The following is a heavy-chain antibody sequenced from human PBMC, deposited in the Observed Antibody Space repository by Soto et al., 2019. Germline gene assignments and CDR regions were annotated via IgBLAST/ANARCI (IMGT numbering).Heavy chain of an antibody. V-gene: IGHV1-18*01. J-gene: IGHJ6*02. Sequence: ASVKVSCQASGYTFTSYGFSWVRQAPGQALEWMGWISAHNGDTIYAQRFQDRITMTTDTSTNTAYLELRSLKSGDTAVFYCARSSGTYPPSRYYYGLDVWGQGTTVTVSS. CDR1: GYTFTSYG. CDR2: ISAHNGDT. D-gene: IGHD1-26*01. CDR3: ARSSGTYPPSRYYYGLDV.